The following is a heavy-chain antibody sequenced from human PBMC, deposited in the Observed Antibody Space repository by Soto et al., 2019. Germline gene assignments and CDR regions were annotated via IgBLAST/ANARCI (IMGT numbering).Heavy chain of an antibody. Sequence: EVQLLESGGGLVQPGGSLRLSCAASGFTFSNYAMNWVRQAPGKGLEWVSVISGSGGSTYYADSVKGRFTISRDNSKNTVYLQMNSLRAEDTAVDYCASRNSGWYFDYWGQGTLVTVSS. CDR3: ASRNSGWYFDY. V-gene: IGHV3-23*01. J-gene: IGHJ4*02. CDR1: GFTFSNYA. D-gene: IGHD6-19*01. CDR2: ISGSGGST.